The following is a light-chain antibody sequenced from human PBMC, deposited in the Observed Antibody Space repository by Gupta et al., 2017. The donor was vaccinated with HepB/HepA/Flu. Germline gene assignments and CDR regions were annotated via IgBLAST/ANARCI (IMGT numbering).Light chain of an antibody. CDR2: DAS. V-gene: IGKV3-11*01. Sequence: EIVLTQSPATLSLSPGERATLSCRASQSVSSYLAWYQQKPGQAPRLLIYDASNRATGIPARFSGSGSGTDFTLTISSLDPEDFAVYYCQLLSNWPRLTFGGGTKLEIK. CDR3: QLLSNWPRLT. CDR1: QSVSSY. J-gene: IGKJ4*01.